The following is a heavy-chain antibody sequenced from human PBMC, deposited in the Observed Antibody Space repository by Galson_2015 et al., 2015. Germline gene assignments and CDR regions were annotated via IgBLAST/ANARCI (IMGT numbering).Heavy chain of an antibody. CDR1: GLTFNNYA. CDR3: AKGYCYSSNCYAFDV. Sequence: SLRLSCAASGLTFNNYAMTWVRQAPGRGLEWVSTITCSGGDTYYADSVKGRFTISRDNSKNTLFLQMNSLRAEDTSFYYCAKGYCYSSNCYAFDVWGQGTMVTVSS. V-gene: IGHV3-23*01. CDR2: ITCSGGDT. J-gene: IGHJ3*01. D-gene: IGHD2-21*01.